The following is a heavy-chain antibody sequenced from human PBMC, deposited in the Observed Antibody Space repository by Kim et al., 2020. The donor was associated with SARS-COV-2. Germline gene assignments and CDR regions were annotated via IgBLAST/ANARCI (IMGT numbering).Heavy chain of an antibody. J-gene: IGHJ6*02. D-gene: IGHD3-9*01. Sequence: LSLTCAASGFTFRSYNMDWVRQSPGRGLEWISSINTGSTHIYYADSVEGRFTISRDNAQNSLYLQMNGLRAEDTAVYYCATSSYDILTGYFYGMDVWGQGTTVTVSS. V-gene: IGHV3-21*01. CDR2: INTGSTHI. CDR3: ATSSYDILTGYFYGMDV. CDR1: GFTFRSYN.